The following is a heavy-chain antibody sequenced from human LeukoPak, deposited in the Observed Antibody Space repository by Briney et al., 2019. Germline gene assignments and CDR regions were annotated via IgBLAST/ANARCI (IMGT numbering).Heavy chain of an antibody. Sequence: GSLRLSCAASGFTLSTYAMSWVRQPPGKGLEWIGEIYHSGSTNYNPSLKSRVTISVDKSKNQFSLKLSSVTAADTAVYYCARDRDILTQTNNWFDPWGQGTLVTVSS. CDR2: IYHSGST. CDR1: GFTLSTYAM. V-gene: IGHV4-4*02. CDR3: ARDRDILTQTNNWFDP. J-gene: IGHJ5*02. D-gene: IGHD3-9*01.